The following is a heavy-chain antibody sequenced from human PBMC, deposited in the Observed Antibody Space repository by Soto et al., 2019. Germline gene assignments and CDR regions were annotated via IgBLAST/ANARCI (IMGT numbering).Heavy chain of an antibody. CDR1: GGSIISYY. J-gene: IGHJ5*02. V-gene: IGHV4-59*01. Sequence: PSETLSLTCTVSGGSIISYYCICIRHPPGKGLEWIGYIYYSGSTNYNPSLKSRVTISVDTSKNQFSLKLSSVTAADTAVYYCARLIITGTVDWFDPWGQGTLVTVSS. CDR2: IYYSGST. CDR3: ARLIITGTVDWFDP. D-gene: IGHD1-20*01.